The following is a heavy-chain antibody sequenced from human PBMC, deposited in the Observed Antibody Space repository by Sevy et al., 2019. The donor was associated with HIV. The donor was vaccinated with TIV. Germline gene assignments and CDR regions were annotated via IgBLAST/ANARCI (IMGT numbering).Heavy chain of an antibody. Sequence: GGSLRLSCAASGFTFSSYRMTWVRQAPGKGLEWVSCISSNSDYINYADSVKGRFTSSRDNAKNLLYLQMDSLRAEDTAVYYCARAVVEISTWRSDYWGQGTLVTVSS. CDR2: ISSNSDYI. J-gene: IGHJ4*02. V-gene: IGHV3-21*01. D-gene: IGHD5-12*01. CDR3: ARAVVEISTWRSDY. CDR1: GFTFSSYR.